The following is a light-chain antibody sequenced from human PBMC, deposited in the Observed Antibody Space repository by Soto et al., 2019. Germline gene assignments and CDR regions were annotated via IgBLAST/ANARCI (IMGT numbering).Light chain of an antibody. J-gene: IGLJ1*01. Sequence: HSALTQPASVSGSPGQSITISCTGTSSDVGGYNYVSWYQHLPGEAPKLILFEVSKRPSGVSDRFSGSKSGNTASLTISGLQAEDEADYFCNSYTTSSTYVFGSGTKVTVL. CDR3: NSYTTSSTYV. CDR1: SSDVGGYNY. CDR2: EVS. V-gene: IGLV2-14*01.